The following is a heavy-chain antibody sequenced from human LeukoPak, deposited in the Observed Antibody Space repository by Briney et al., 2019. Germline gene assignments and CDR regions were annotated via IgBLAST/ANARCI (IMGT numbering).Heavy chain of an antibody. CDR1: GFTFSSYG. J-gene: IGHJ6*02. D-gene: IGHD4-17*01. CDR2: LWYDGSNK. V-gene: IGHV3-33*01. CDR3: ARDRYGDLDYYYGMDV. Sequence: GRSLRLSCAASGFTFSSYGMHWVRQAPGKGLEGGAVLWYDGSNKYYADSVKGRFTISRDNSKNTLYLQMNSLRAEDTAVYYCARDRYGDLDYYYGMDVWGQGTTVTVSS.